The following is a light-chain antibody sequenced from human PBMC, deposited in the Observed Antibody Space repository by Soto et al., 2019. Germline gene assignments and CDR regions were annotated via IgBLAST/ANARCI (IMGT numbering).Light chain of an antibody. J-gene: IGLJ1*01. CDR1: SSVVGSYNL. CDR2: EGS. Sequence: QSVRTQPASVSGSPGQSITISCTGTSSVVGSYNLVSWYQQHPGKAPKLMIYEGSKRPSGVSNRFSGSKSGNTASLTISGLQAEYEADYSCCSYAGSSTYVFGTGTEVTVL. CDR3: CSYAGSSTYV. V-gene: IGLV2-23*01.